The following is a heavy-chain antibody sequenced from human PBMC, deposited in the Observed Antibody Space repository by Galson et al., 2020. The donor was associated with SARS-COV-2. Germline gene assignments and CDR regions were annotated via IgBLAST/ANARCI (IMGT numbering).Heavy chain of an antibody. D-gene: IGHD3-3*01. CDR1: GGSISSGGYY. CDR2: IYYSGRT. J-gene: IGHJ3*02. Sequence: SETLSLTCTVSGGSISSGGYYWSWIRQHPGKGLEWIGYIYYSGRTYYNPSLKSRVTISVDTSKNQFSLKLSSVTAADTAVYYCARTPSLTIFGVVSAFDIWGQGTMVTVSS. CDR3: ARTPSLTIFGVVSAFDI. V-gene: IGHV4-31*03.